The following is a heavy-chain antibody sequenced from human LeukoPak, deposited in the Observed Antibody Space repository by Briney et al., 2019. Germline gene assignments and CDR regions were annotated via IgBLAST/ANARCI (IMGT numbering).Heavy chain of an antibody. CDR3: ARRLIIAAAGFDY. Sequence: PSETLSLTCTVSGGSISSYYWSWIRQPPGEGLEWIGYIYYSGSTNYNPSLKSRVTISVDTSKNQFSLKLSSVTAADTAVYYCARRLIIAAAGFDYWGQGTLVTVSS. J-gene: IGHJ4*02. CDR1: GGSISSYY. CDR2: IYYSGST. V-gene: IGHV4-59*12. D-gene: IGHD6-13*01.